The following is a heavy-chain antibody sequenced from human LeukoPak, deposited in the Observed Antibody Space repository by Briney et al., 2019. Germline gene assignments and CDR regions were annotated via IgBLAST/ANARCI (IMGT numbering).Heavy chain of an antibody. CDR2: IKEDGSER. Sequence: PGGSLRLSCEGSAFIFSGHWMNWVRQTPGKGLEWVASIKEDGSERQYVDSVKGRFSISRDNTKGSLFLQLNSLRAEDTAVYYCAISIAVAGSDDYWGQGTLVTVSS. CDR3: AISIAVAGSDDY. J-gene: IGHJ4*02. CDR1: AFIFSGHW. D-gene: IGHD6-19*01. V-gene: IGHV3-7*03.